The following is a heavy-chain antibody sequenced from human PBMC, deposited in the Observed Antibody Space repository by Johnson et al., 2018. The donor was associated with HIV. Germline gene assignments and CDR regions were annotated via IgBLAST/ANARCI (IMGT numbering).Heavy chain of an antibody. CDR3: TKDRGSPGTPAAFDV. Sequence: VQLVESGGGVVQPGRSLRLSCAASGFTFSSYAMHWVRQAPGKGLEWVATIWYDGDKKFHSDSVSGRFTISRDNSKNTLYLEMNSLRVEDTALYFCTKDRGSPGTPAAFDVWGQGTMVTVSS. CDR2: IWYDGDKK. CDR1: GFTFSSYA. D-gene: IGHD3-10*01. V-gene: IGHV3-33*06. J-gene: IGHJ3*01.